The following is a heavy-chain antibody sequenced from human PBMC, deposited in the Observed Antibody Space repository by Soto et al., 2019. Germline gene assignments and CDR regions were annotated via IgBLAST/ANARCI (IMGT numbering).Heavy chain of an antibody. J-gene: IGHJ3*02. V-gene: IGHV3-53*01. D-gene: IGHD3-9*01. CDR3: ARAPPHYDILTGYRVDAFDI. CDR2: IYSGGST. Sequence: PGGSLRLSCAASGFTVSSNYMSWVRQAPGKGLEWVSVIYSGGSTYYADSVKGRFTISRDNSKNTLYLQMNSLRAEDTAVYYCARAPPHYDILTGYRVDAFDIWGQGTMVTVSS. CDR1: GFTVSSNY.